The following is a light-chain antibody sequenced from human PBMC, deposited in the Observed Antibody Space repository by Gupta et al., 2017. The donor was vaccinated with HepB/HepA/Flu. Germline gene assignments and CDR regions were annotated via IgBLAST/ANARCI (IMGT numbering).Light chain of an antibody. CDR3: QHENSSPVT. CDR1: QSISSW. CDR2: KAS. V-gene: IGKV1-5*03. Sequence: DIQMTQSPSTLSASVGDRVTITCRASQSISSWLAWYQQKPGKAPKLLIYKASRVESGVPSRFSGSGSGTEFTLTISSRQPDDFATYYCQHENSSPVTFGRGTKVDIK. J-gene: IGKJ4*01.